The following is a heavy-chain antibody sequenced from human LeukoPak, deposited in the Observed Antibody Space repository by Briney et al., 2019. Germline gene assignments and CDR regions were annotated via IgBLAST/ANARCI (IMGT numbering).Heavy chain of an antibody. V-gene: IGHV1-69*06. CDR3: AREVADFWSGSFDY. D-gene: IGHD3-3*01. J-gene: IGHJ4*02. CDR2: IMPMFGKA. Sequence: ASVKVSCKASGGTFSSYDISWVRQAPGQGLEWMGGIMPMFGKANYAQKFQGRVTTTADKATSTAYMELSRLRSDDTAVYYCAREVADFWSGSFDYWGQGTLVTVSS. CDR1: GGTFSSYD.